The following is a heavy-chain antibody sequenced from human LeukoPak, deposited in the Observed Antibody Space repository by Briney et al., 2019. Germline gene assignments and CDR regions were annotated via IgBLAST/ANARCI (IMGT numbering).Heavy chain of an antibody. CDR1: RFAFSSYG. CDR2: IWSDGSNK. Sequence: PGGSLRLSCAASRFAFSSYGMHWVRQAPGKGLEWVAVIWSDGSNKYYADSLKGRFTISRDNSRNSLYLQMNNLRAEDTAVYYCARDWQAAGTLDYWGQGTLVTVSS. D-gene: IGHD6-13*01. J-gene: IGHJ4*02. V-gene: IGHV3-33*01. CDR3: ARDWQAAGTLDY.